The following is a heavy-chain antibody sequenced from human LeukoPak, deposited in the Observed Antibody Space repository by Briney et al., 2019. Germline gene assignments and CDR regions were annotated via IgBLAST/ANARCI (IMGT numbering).Heavy chain of an antibody. V-gene: IGHV1-69*13. CDR2: IIPIFGTA. Sequence: PLASVKVSSKASGGTFSSYAISWVRQAPGQGLEWMGGIIPIFGTANYAQKFQGRVTITADESTSTAYMELRSLRSDDTAVYYCARGGDIVVVPAAIGYDYFDYWGQGTLVTVSS. J-gene: IGHJ4*02. CDR1: GGTFSSYA. CDR3: ARGGDIVVVPAAIGYDYFDY. D-gene: IGHD2-2*01.